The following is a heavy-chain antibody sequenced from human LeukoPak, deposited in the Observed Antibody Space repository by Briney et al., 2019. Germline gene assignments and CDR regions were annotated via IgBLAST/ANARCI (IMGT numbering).Heavy chain of an antibody. D-gene: IGHD4-17*01. CDR2: IYSGGST. V-gene: IGHV3-53*01. J-gene: IGHJ4*02. CDR1: GFIFSTYW. Sequence: GGSLRLSCAASGFIFSTYWMSWVRQAPGKGLEWVSVIYSGGSTYYADSVKGRFTISRDNSKNTLYLQMNSLRAEDTAVYYCARGALSSRFSYGDYDQYYFDYWGQGTLVTVSS. CDR3: ARGALSSRFSYGDYDQYYFDY.